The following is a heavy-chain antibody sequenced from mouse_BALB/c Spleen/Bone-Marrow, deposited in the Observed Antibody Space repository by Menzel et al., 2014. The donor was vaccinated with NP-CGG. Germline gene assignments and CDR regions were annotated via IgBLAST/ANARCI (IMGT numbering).Heavy chain of an antibody. CDR2: INPSSGYT. D-gene: IGHD1-1*01. V-gene: IGHV1-4*01. CDR3: ARSLRWYFDV. J-gene: IGHJ1*01. CDR1: GYTFTSYT. Sequence: QVHVKQSGAELARPGASVKMSCKASGYTFTSYTMHWVKQRPGQGLEWIGYINPSSGYTNYNQKFKDKATLTADKSSSTAYMQLSILTSEDSAVYYCARSLRWYFDVWGAGTTVTVSS.